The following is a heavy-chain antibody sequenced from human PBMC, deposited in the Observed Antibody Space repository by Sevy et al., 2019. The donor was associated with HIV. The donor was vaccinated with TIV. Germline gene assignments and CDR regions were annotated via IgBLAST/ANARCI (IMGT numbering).Heavy chain of an antibody. CDR2: ISVDGTNK. Sequence: GGSLRLSCAASGFTVTNYVIHRVRQAPCKGLEWVALISVDGTNKQYADSVKGRFTISRDDPKNTVYVEMTSLTVEDTALYYCVRETGGSGSAGFFGDWGQGTLVTVSS. J-gene: IGHJ4*02. V-gene: IGHV3-30*03. CDR1: GFTVTNYV. D-gene: IGHD3-22*01. CDR3: VRETGGSGSAGFFGD.